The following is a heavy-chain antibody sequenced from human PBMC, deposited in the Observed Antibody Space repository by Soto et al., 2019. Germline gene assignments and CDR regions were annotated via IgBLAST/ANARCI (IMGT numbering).Heavy chain of an antibody. V-gene: IGHV3-23*01. D-gene: IGHD2-21*01. Sequence: EVQLLESGGGLVQPGGSQRLSCAASGFTFSSYAMSWVRQAPGKGLEWVSSISGSSGSTYYADSVKGRFTISRDNSKNPLYLAMSSRRAVDTAGYYCAKRGGMFSYCYYMGVWGKGTTVTASS. J-gene: IGHJ6*03. CDR2: ISGSSGST. CDR1: GFTFSSYA. CDR3: AKRGGMFSYCYYMGV.